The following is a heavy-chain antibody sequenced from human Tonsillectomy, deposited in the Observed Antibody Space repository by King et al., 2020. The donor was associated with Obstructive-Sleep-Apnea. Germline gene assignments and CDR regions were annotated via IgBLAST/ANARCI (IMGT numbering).Heavy chain of an antibody. J-gene: IGHJ4*02. V-gene: IGHV3-73*01. CDR1: GFTFSGSA. CDR3: TGILPRSCGSY. Sequence: VQLVESGGGLVQPGGSLKLSCAASGFTFSGSAMHWVRQASGKGLEWVGRIRREANVYATAYGASVKGRFTIARDDSKNTAYLQMNSRTTEDTAVYYCTGILPRSCGSYWGQGTLVTVSS. D-gene: IGHD2-15*01. CDR2: IRREANVYAT.